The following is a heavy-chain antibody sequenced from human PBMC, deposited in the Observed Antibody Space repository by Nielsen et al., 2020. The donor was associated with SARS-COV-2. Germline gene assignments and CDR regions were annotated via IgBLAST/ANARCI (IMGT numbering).Heavy chain of an antibody. CDR3: ARLYPTDFWSGSY. V-gene: IGHV4-34*01. J-gene: IGHJ4*02. CDR1: GTSFSDHY. Sequence: SETLSLTCAVYGTSFSDHYWSWVRQPPGKGLEWIAEIKHRGSTNYNPSLKSRVTISVDTSKNQVSLTLRSVTAADTAVFYCARLYPTDFWSGSYWGQGTLVTVSS. D-gene: IGHD3-3*01. CDR2: IKHRGST.